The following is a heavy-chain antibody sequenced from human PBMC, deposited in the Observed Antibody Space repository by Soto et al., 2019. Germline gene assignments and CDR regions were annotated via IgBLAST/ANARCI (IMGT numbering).Heavy chain of an antibody. V-gene: IGHV1-18*01. CDR1: GFTFTTYG. J-gene: IGHJ6*02. CDR3: ARGGRDGMDV. D-gene: IGHD3-10*01. Sequence: QVQLVQSGAEVKKPGASVKVSCKASGFTFTTYGFTWVRQAPGQGLEWMGWISAYNGNTNYAQKFQSRVTMTTDTSTSTVYLELRSLTSDDTAVYYCARGGRDGMDVWGQGTTVTLSS. CDR2: ISAYNGNT.